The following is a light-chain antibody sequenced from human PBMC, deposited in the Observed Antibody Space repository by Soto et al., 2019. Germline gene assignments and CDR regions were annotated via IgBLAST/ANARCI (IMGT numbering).Light chain of an antibody. CDR3: MQALQTPIT. J-gene: IGKJ4*01. V-gene: IGKV2-28*01. CDR1: QSLLHRNGYNY. CDR2: LGS. Sequence: DIVMTQSPLSLPVIPGEPASISCRSSQSLLHRNGYNYLDWYLQKPGQSPQLLIYLGSNRASGVPDRFSGSGSGTDFTLKISRVEAEDVGVYYCMQALQTPITFGGGTKVEIK.